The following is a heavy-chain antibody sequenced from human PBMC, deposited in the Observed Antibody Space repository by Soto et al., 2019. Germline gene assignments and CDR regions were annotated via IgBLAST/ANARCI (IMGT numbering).Heavy chain of an antibody. CDR2: MSHSGGT. V-gene: IGHV4-34*01. CDR3: ARVERGTATTVVDAFDI. J-gene: IGHJ3*02. CDR1: GGSVNSGNYY. Sequence: QVQLQQWGAGLLKPSETLSLTCAVFGGSVNSGNYYWSWIRQPPGKVLEWIGEMSHSGGTHFNPSLKSRVTISVDTSKNQFSLKMRSVTAADPALYYCARVERGTATTVVDAFDIWGPGTMVTVSS. D-gene: IGHD1-1*01.